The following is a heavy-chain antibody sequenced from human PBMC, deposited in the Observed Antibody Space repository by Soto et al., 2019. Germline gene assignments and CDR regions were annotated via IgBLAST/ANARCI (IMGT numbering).Heavy chain of an antibody. Sequence: PGGSLRLSCAASGFTFSNAWMNWVRQAPGKGLEWVGRIKSKTDGGTTDYAAPVKGRFTISRDDSKNTLYLQMNSLKTEDTAVYYCTPSYDFWSGNRDYFDYWGQGTLVTVSS. J-gene: IGHJ4*02. D-gene: IGHD3-3*01. CDR2: IKSKTDGGTT. CDR1: GFTFSNAW. CDR3: TPSYDFWSGNRDYFDY. V-gene: IGHV3-15*07.